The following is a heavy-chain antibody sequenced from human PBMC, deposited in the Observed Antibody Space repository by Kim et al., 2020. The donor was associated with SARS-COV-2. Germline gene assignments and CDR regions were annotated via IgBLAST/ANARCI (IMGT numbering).Heavy chain of an antibody. CDR2: IRSKANSYAT. V-gene: IGHV3-73*01. Sequence: GGSLRLSCAASGFTFSGSAMHWVRQASGKGLEWVGRIRSKANSYATAYAASVKGRFTISRDDSKNTAYLQMNSLKTEDTAVYYCTRPRLVKDCSSTSCYGFWFDPWGQGTLVTVSS. CDR3: TRPRLVKDCSSTSCYGFWFDP. CDR1: GFTFSGSA. D-gene: IGHD2-2*01. J-gene: IGHJ5*02.